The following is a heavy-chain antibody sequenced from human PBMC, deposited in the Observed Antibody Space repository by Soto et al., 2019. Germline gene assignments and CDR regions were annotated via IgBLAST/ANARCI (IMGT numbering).Heavy chain of an antibody. J-gene: IGHJ4*02. CDR1: MFIVNVYF. D-gene: IGHD2-15*01. Sequence: SLRLAFASSMFIVNVYFMDFVRHTPGKGLEWVALIWANGYNKYYVDSVKGRFTISRDNSKNTLYLEMNRVRAEDTAVYFCARELGDCGSGSCDSTVMGYWVKGTLDT. V-gene: IGHV3-33*01. CDR3: ARELGDCGSGSCDSTVMGY. CDR2: IWANGYNK.